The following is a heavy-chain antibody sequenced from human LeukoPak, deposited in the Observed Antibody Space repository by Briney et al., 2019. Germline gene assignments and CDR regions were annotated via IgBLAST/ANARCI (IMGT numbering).Heavy chain of an antibody. V-gene: IGHV1-2*02. D-gene: IGHD6-13*01. Sequence: ASVKVSCKASGYTFTGYYMHWVRQAPGQGLEWMGWINPNSGGTNYAQKFQGRVTMTRDTSISTAYMELSRLRSDDTAVYYCAREASSSHRPDAFDIWGQGTMVTVSS. CDR2: INPNSGGT. CDR1: GYTFTGYY. CDR3: AREASSSHRPDAFDI. J-gene: IGHJ3*02.